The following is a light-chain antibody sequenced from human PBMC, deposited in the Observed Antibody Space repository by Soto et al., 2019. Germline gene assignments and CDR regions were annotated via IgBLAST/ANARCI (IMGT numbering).Light chain of an antibody. CDR2: GAS. J-gene: IGKJ3*01. CDR3: QQYCSSPTFT. CDR1: QSVSSSY. V-gene: IGKV3-20*01. Sequence: EIVLTQSPGTLSLSPGERATLSCRASQSVSSSYLAWYQQKPGQAPRLLIYGASSRATGIPDRFSGSGSGTDFTLLISRLEAEDFAVYYCQQYCSSPTFTFGHGTKVDIK.